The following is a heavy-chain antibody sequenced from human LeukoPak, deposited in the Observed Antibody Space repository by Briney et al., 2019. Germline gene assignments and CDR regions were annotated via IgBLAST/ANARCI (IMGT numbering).Heavy chain of an antibody. V-gene: IGHV3-30*03. D-gene: IGHD2-15*01. CDR3: AREENCSGGSCYFYYFDY. Sequence: PGGSLRLSCAASGFTFSSYGMHWVRQAPGKGLEWVAVISYDGSNKYYADSVKGRFTISRDNAKNSLYLQMNSLRAEDTAVYYCAREENCSGGSCYFYYFDYWGQGTLVTVSS. J-gene: IGHJ4*02. CDR1: GFTFSSYG. CDR2: ISYDGSNK.